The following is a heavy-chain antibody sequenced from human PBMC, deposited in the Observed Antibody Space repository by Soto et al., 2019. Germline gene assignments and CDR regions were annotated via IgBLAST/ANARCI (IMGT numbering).Heavy chain of an antibody. CDR2: ISYDRSNK. V-gene: IGHV3-30*18. D-gene: IGHD3-10*01. Sequence: QVQLVESGGGVVQPGRSLRLSCAASGFTFSSYGMHWVRQAPGKGLEWVAVISYDRSNKYYAYSVKGRFTISRDNSKNTLHLQMNSLRAEDTAVYYGAKDHHPRFGELSSHDYWGQGTLVTVSS. CDR3: AKDHHPRFGELSSHDY. J-gene: IGHJ4*02. CDR1: GFTFSSYG.